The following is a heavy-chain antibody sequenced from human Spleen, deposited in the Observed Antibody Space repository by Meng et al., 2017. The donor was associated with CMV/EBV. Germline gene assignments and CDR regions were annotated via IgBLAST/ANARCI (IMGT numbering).Heavy chain of an antibody. J-gene: IGHJ4*02. CDR1: GGSISSYY. V-gene: IGHV4-59*01. D-gene: IGHD2-2*02. CDR3: ARYQLLYSNYFDY. Sequence: SETLSLTCTVSGGSISSYYWSWIRQPPGKGLEWIGYIYYIGSTNYNPSLKSRVTISVDTSKNQFSLKLTYVTAADTAVYYCARYQLLYSNYFDYWGQGTLVTVSS. CDR2: IYYIGST.